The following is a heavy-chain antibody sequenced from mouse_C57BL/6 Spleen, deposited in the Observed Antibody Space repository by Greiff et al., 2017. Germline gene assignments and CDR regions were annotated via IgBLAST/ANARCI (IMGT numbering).Heavy chain of an antibody. CDR2: IYPGSGST. CDR3: ARIITTVVARTYWYFDV. Sequence: QVQLQQPGAELVKPGASVKMSCKASGYTFTSYWITWVKQRPGQGLEWIGDIYPGSGSTNYNAKFKSKATLTVDTSSSTAYMQLSSLTSEDSAVYYCARIITTVVARTYWYFDVWGTGTTVTVSS. J-gene: IGHJ1*03. D-gene: IGHD1-1*01. V-gene: IGHV1-55*01. CDR1: GYTFTSYW.